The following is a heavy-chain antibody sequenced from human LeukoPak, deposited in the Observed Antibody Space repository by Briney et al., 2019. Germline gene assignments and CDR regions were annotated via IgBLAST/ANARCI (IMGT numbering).Heavy chain of an antibody. V-gene: IGHV1-69*05. Sequence: ASVKVSCKASGGTFSSYAISWVRQAPGQGLEWMGGIIPIFGTANYAQKFQGRVTVTTDESTSTAYMELSSLRSEDTAVYYCALAGRTSLVSRFDPWGQGTLVTVSS. CDR1: GGTFSSYA. J-gene: IGHJ5*02. D-gene: IGHD6-19*01. CDR3: ALAGRTSLVSRFDP. CDR2: IIPIFGTA.